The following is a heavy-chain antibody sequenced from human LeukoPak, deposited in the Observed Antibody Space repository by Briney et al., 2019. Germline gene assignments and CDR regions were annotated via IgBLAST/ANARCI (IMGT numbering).Heavy chain of an antibody. J-gene: IGHJ4*02. V-gene: IGHV1-8*03. CDR2: MNPNSGNT. CDR3: ARWEGTSYYDSSGFMVY. Sequence: ASVKVSCKASGYTLTTYDINWVRQATGQGLEWMGWMNPNSGNTGYAQKFQGRVTITRNTSISTAYMELSSLRSEDTAVYYCARWEGTSYYDSSGFMVYWGQGTLVTVSS. CDR1: GYTLTTYD. D-gene: IGHD3-22*01.